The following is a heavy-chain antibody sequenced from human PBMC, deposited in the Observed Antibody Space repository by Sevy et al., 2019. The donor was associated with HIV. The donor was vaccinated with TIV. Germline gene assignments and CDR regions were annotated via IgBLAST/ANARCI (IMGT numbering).Heavy chain of an antibody. D-gene: IGHD1-20*01. CDR2: INQDGSEK. J-gene: IGHJ4*02. V-gene: IGHV3-7*01. Sequence: GGSLRLSCAASGFTFSNYWMSWVRQAPGKGLECVANINQDGSEKYYLDSVKGRFIVSRDNATNSLYLQINSLGDEDSAMYYSARKQITGYKPDYFDSWGQGTLVTVSS. CDR1: GFTFSNYW. CDR3: ARKQITGYKPDYFDS.